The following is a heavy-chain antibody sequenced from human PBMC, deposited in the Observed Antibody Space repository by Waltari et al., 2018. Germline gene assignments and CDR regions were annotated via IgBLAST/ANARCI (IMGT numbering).Heavy chain of an antibody. CDR2: IYYSGST. J-gene: IGHJ5*02. D-gene: IGHD6-13*01. CDR1: GGSISSYY. V-gene: IGHV4-59*13. CDR3: ARAPALAAAGTFSWFDP. Sequence: QVQLQASGPGLVQPSETLSLTCPVSGGSISSYYWTWLRQPPGKGPEWIGYIYYSGSTNYNPSLKSRVTISVDTSKNQFSLKLSSVTAADTAVYYCARAPALAAAGTFSWFDPWGQGTLVTVSS.